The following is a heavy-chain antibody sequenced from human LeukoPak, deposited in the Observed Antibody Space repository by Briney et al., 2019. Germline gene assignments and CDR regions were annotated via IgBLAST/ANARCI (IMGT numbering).Heavy chain of an antibody. CDR1: GFTFSNAW. CDR3: TTGLPAITNYYYYYYMDV. J-gene: IGHJ6*03. V-gene: IGHV3-15*01. CDR2: IKSKTDGGTT. D-gene: IGHD2-2*01. Sequence: GGSLRLSCAASGFTFSNAWMSWVRQAPGKWLEWVGRIKSKTDGGTTDYAAPVKGRFTISRDDSKNTLYLQMNSLKTEDTAVYYCTTGLPAITNYYYYYYMDVWGKGTTVTVSS.